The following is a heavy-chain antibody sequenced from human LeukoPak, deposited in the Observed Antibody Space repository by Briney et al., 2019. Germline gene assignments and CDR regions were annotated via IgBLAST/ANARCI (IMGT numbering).Heavy chain of an antibody. Sequence: SETLSLTCTVSGGSISSYYWTWIRQPPGKGLEWIGYIYYSGSTNYNPSLKSRVTISIDTPKNQFSLKLSSVTAADTAIYYCARRRCSGGACSPYFFDYWGPGTLVTVSS. CDR3: ARRRCSGGACSPYFFDY. D-gene: IGHD2-15*01. CDR2: IYYSGST. V-gene: IGHV4-59*08. J-gene: IGHJ4*02. CDR1: GGSISSYY.